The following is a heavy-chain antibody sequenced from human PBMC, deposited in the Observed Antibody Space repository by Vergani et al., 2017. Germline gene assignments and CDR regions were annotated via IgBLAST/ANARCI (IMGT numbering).Heavy chain of an antibody. V-gene: IGHV3-53*01. CDR3: AKVYDSSGYFFDY. CDR1: GFTVSSNY. Sequence: EVQLVESGGGLIQPGGSLRLSCAASGFTVSSNYMSWVRQAPGKGLEWVSVIYSGGSTYYADSVKGRFTISRDNSKNTLYLQMNSLRAEDTAVYYCAKVYDSSGYFFDYWGQGTLVTVSS. J-gene: IGHJ4*02. CDR2: IYSGGST. D-gene: IGHD3-22*01.